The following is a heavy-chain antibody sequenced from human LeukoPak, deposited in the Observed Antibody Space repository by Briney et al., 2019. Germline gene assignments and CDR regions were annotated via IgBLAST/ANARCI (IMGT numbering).Heavy chain of an antibody. D-gene: IGHD5-18*01. CDR2: IYYSGST. CDR1: GGSISSSSYY. V-gene: IGHV4-39*07. J-gene: IGHJ5*02. Sequence: SETLSLTCTVSGGSISSSSYYWGWIRQPPGKGLEWIGSIYYSGSTYYNPSLKSRVTISVDTSKNQFSLKLSSVTAADTAVYYCVRVYFGYSYGSNNWFDPWGQGTLVTVSS. CDR3: VRVYFGYSYGSNNWFDP.